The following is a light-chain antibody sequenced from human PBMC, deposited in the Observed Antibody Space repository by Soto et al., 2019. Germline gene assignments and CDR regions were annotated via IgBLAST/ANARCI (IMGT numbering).Light chain of an antibody. CDR3: QQYNNWPLT. J-gene: IGKJ4*01. CDR1: QSVNSN. V-gene: IGKV3-15*01. Sequence: EIVMTQSPATLSVSPGERATLSCRASQSVNSNLAWYQQKPGQAPRLLIYDASARATGIPARFSGSGSGTEFTLTISSLQSEDVAVYYCQQYNNWPLTFGGGTKVEIK. CDR2: DAS.